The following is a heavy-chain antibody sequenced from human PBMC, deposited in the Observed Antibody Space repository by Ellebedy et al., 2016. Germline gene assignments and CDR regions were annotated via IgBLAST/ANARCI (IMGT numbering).Heavy chain of an antibody. CDR3: ARRRLGIGDEY. J-gene: IGHJ4*02. Sequence: SETLSLTCTVSGGSISSSSYYWGWIRQPPGKGLEWIGSIYYSGSTNYNPSLKSRVTISVDTSKNQFSLKLSSVTAADTAVYYCARRRLGIGDEYWGQGTLVTVSS. D-gene: IGHD5-12*01. V-gene: IGHV4-39*07. CDR1: GGSISSSSYY. CDR2: IYYSGST.